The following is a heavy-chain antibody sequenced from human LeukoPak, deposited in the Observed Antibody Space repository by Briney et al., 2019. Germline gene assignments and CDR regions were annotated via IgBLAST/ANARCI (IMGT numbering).Heavy chain of an antibody. CDR2: ISAYNGNT. Sequence: ASVKVSCKASGYTFAGYYMHWVRQAPGQGLEWMGWISAYNGNTNYAQKLQGRVTMTTDTSTSTAYMELRSLRSDDTAVYYCARAARVGYSSSWYNRPGWYFDYWGQGTLVTVSS. CDR1: GYTFAGYY. CDR3: ARAARVGYSSSWYNRPGWYFDY. V-gene: IGHV1-18*04. D-gene: IGHD6-13*01. J-gene: IGHJ4*02.